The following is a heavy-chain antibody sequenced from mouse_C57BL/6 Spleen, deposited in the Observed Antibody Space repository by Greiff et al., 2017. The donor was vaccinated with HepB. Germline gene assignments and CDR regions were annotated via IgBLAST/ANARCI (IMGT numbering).Heavy chain of an antibody. V-gene: IGHV1-52*01. Sequence: QVQLQQPGAELVRPGSSVKLSCKASGYTFTSYWMHWVKQRPIQGLEWIGNIDPSDSETHYNQKFKDKATLTVDKSSSTAYMQLSSLTSEDSAVYYCARADYYGSSGDIDVWGTGTTVTVSS. CDR3: ARADYYGSSGDIDV. CDR1: GYTFTSYW. CDR2: IDPSDSET. D-gene: IGHD1-1*01. J-gene: IGHJ1*03.